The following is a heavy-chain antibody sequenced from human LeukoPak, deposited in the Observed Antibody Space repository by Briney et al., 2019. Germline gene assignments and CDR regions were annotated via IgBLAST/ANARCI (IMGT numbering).Heavy chain of an antibody. V-gene: IGHV3-66*02. Sequence: GGSLRLSCAASGFTVSSNYMSWVRQAPGKGLGWVSIIYSGGSTYYADSVKGRFTISRDNSKNTLYLQMNSLRAEDTAMYYCARTHTIFGVVTYFDYWGQGTLVTVSS. CDR1: GFTVSSNY. CDR2: IYSGGST. J-gene: IGHJ4*02. CDR3: ARTHTIFGVVTYFDY. D-gene: IGHD3-3*01.